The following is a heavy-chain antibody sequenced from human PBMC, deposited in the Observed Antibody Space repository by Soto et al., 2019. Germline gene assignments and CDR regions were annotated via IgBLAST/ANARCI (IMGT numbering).Heavy chain of an antibody. CDR1: GFTFSSYA. D-gene: IGHD3-3*01. CDR2: ISGSGGST. V-gene: IGHV3-23*01. CDR3: AKEDRVTIFGVVVLSLDYYYGMDV. Sequence: GGSLRLSCAASGFTFSSYAMSWVRQAPGKGLEWVSAISGSGGSTYYADSVKGRFTISRDNSKNTLYLQMNSLRAEDTAVYYCAKEDRVTIFGVVVLSLDYYYGMDVWGQGTTVTSP. J-gene: IGHJ6*02.